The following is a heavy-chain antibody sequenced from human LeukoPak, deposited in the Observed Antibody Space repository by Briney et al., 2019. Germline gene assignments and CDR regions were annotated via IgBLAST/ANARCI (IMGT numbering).Heavy chain of an antibody. CDR2: IIPIFGTA. CDR1: GYTFTSYG. D-gene: IGHD3-10*01. J-gene: IGHJ4*02. Sequence: SVKVSCKASGYTFTSYGISWVRQAPGQGLEWMGGIIPIFGTANYAQKFQGRVTITADESTSTAYMELSSLRSEDTAVYYCARARGDDYYSDYWGQGTLVTVSS. CDR3: ARARGDDYYSDY. V-gene: IGHV1-69*13.